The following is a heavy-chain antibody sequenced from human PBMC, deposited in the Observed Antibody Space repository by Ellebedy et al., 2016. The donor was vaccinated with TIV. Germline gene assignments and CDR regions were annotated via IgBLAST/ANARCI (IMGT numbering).Heavy chain of an antibody. V-gene: IGHV3-23*01. D-gene: IGHD6-19*01. CDR3: AKLKIKTGYSSGWYETPLPY. CDR2: ISGSGGST. J-gene: IGHJ4*02. CDR1: GFTFSSYA. Sequence: GGSLRLSCAASGFTFSSYAMSWVRQAPGKGLEWVSAISGSGGSTYYADSVKGRFTISRDNSKNTLYLQMNSLRAEDTAVYYCAKLKIKTGYSSGWYETPLPYWGQGTLVTVSS.